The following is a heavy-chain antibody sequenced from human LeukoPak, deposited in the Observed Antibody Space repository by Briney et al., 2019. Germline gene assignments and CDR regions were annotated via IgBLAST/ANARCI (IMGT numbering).Heavy chain of an antibody. D-gene: IGHD6-13*01. CDR3: ARSLPYGTTWYGRSDF. CDR1: GFPFNAYW. V-gene: IGHV3-7*03. CDR2: IRQDGDTK. Sequence: GGSLRLSCAASGFPFNAYWMTWVRQAPGKGLEWMANIRQDGDTKYYVDSVKGRFTISRDNAMNSLYLQMNSLRAEDTAIYYCARSLPYGTTWYGRSDFWGQGTLVTVSS. J-gene: IGHJ4*02.